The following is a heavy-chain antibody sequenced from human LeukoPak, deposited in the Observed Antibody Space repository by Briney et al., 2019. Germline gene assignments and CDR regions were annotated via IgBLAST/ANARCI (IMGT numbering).Heavy chain of an antibody. V-gene: IGHV3-21*04. D-gene: IGHD3-22*01. CDR1: GFTFSSYS. J-gene: IGHJ4*02. CDR3: ASGFGNYYDSSGYSEIDY. Sequence: PGGSLRLSCAASGFTFSSYSMNWVRQAPGKGLEWVSSISSSSSYIYYADSVKGRFTISRDNAKNSLYLQMNSLRAEDTAVYYCASGFGNYYDSSGYSEIDYWGQGTLVTVSS. CDR2: ISSSSSYI.